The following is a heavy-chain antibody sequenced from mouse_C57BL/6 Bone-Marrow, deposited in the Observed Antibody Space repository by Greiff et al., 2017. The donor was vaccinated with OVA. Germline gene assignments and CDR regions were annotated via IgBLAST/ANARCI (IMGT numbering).Heavy chain of an antibody. D-gene: IGHD5-1-1*01. CDR3: AINTYAMDN. J-gene: IGHJ4*01. CDR1: GFTFSDYG. CDR2: ISSGSSTI. Sequence: EVKLMESGGGLVKPGGSLKLSCAASGFTFSDYGMHWVRQAPEKGLEWVAYISSGSSTIYYADTVKGRFTISRDNAKNTLFLQMTSLREEDRAMYYGAINTYAMDNWGQGTSVTVSS. V-gene: IGHV5-17*01.